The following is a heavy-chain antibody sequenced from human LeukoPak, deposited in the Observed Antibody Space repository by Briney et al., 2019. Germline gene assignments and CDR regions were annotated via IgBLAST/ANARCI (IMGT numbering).Heavy chain of an antibody. V-gene: IGHV3-30-3*01. CDR2: ISYDGSNK. CDR1: GFTFSSYA. Sequence: GGSLRLSCAASGFTFSSYAMHWVRQAPGKGLEWVAVISYDGSNKYYADSVKGRFTISRDNSKNTLYLQMNSLRAEDTAVYYCAKGIIAARPGFRNWFDPWGQGTLVTVSS. CDR3: AKGIIAARPGFRNWFDP. J-gene: IGHJ5*02. D-gene: IGHD6-6*01.